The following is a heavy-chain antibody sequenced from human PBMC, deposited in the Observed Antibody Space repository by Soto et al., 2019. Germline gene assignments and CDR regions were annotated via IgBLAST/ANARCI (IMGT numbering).Heavy chain of an antibody. V-gene: IGHV3-53*02. J-gene: IGHJ4*02. Sequence: EVQLVETGGGLIQPGGSLSLSCAASGFTVSANYMSWVRQAPGKGLEWVSLISSGGSTYYADSVKGRFTISRDNSKNTLYLQMNSLRAEDTALYYCAGRTGRGYSYGSDYWGQGTLVTVSS. D-gene: IGHD5-18*01. CDR2: ISSGGST. CDR3: AGRTGRGYSYGSDY. CDR1: GFTVSANY.